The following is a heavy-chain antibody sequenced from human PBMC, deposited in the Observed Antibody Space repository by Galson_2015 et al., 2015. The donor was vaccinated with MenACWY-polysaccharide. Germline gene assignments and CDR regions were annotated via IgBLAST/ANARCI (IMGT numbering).Heavy chain of an antibody. Sequence: SLRLSCAVSGFTFNSYAMSWVRQAPGKGLEWVSAISGSGDNTYYADSVRGRFTISRDNSKNTLFLQMNSLRVEDTAVYYCARRAPGWELFRQFFYYGMDVWGQGTTVTVPS. CDR1: GFTFNSYA. V-gene: IGHV3-23*01. J-gene: IGHJ6*02. CDR2: ISGSGDNT. CDR3: ARRAPGWELFRQFFYYGMDV. D-gene: IGHD3-10*01.